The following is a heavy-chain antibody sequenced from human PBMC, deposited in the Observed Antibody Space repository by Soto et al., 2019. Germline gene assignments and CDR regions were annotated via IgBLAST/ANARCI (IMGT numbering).Heavy chain of an antibody. CDR1: GFILSDCA. CDR3: ARDLSWGSNWYYYMDV. CDR2: ISSSSSVI. V-gene: IGHV3-48*01. D-gene: IGHD7-27*01. J-gene: IGHJ6*03. Sequence: AGGSLSLSCATSGFILSDCAMNWVRQAPGKGLEWVSYISSSSSVIDYADSVKGRFTVSRDNARNSLYLQMNSLRAEDTAVYYCARDLSWGSNWYYYMDVWGKGTTVTVSS.